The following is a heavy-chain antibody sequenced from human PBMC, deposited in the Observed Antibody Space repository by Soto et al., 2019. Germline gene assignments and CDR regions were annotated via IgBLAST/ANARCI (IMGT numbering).Heavy chain of an antibody. Sequence: QVQLVESGGGSIKPGESLRLSCAASGFTFSTYYMAWIRQPPGKGLEWVSYISSRHNPTYYADSVKGRFTISRDNAKHSLYLHMTSLRADDTAVYYCVRDKDGTYNFDYWGQGTLVTVSS. CDR3: VRDKDGTYNFDY. CDR1: GFTFSTYY. D-gene: IGHD1-26*01. CDR2: ISSRHNPT. V-gene: IGHV3-11*01. J-gene: IGHJ4*02.